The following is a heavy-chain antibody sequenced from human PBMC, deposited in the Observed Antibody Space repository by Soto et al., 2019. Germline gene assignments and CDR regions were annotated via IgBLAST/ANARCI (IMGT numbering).Heavy chain of an antibody. J-gene: IGHJ2*01. Sequence: PGGSLRLSCAASGFTTVSLNYMTWVRQAPGQGLQWVSLIYSSGSRYYADSVKGRFTISRDNSKNTVYLQMNSLRADDTATYFCARGPGPQGINLYFDLWGRGTVSPSPQ. CDR3: ARGPGPQGINLYFDL. CDR1: GFTTVSLNY. CDR2: IYSSGSR. V-gene: IGHV3-53*01.